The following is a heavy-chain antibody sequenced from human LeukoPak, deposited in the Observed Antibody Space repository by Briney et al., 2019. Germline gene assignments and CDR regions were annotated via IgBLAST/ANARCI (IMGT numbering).Heavy chain of an antibody. CDR3: AGNYGGNSVVDY. J-gene: IGHJ4*02. V-gene: IGHV3-48*04. CDR2: ISFSVNTK. D-gene: IGHD4-23*01. Sequence: PGGSLRLSCAASGFTFSDYSMNWVRQAPGKGLEWVSYISFSVNTKYYGDSVKGRFTISRDNAKNSLYLHMDSLRAEDTAVYYCAGNYGGNSVVDYWGQGTLVTVSS. CDR1: GFTFSDYS.